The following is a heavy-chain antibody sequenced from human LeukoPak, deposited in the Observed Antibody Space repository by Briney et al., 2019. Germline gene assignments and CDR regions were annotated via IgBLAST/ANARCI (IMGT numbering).Heavy chain of an antibody. J-gene: IGHJ3*02. CDR2: IYEGGST. CDR3: AREGGTGAFDI. V-gene: IGHV4-59*12. CDR1: GGSLSNYY. Sequence: SETLSLTCTVSGGSLSNYYWSWIRQPPGKGLEWIGHIYEGGSTTYNPSLKSRVTISVDTSKNQFSLKLSSVTAADTAVYYCAREGGTGAFDIWGQGTMVTVSS. D-gene: IGHD2-15*01.